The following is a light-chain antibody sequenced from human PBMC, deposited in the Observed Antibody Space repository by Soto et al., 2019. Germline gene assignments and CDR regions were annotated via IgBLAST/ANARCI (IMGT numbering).Light chain of an antibody. V-gene: IGLV2-14*01. Sequence: QAAPTQPASLSGSPVPSIRIACTRTSGEVGGYNYVSWYQQHPGKSPKIMINEVSNRPSGVSNRFSGSKSANTDSLTIAGLQAEDEADYYCSSYTGRSTLGVFGRGPTVTVL. CDR2: EVS. J-gene: IGLJ1*01. CDR1: SGEVGGYNY. CDR3: SSYTGRSTLGV.